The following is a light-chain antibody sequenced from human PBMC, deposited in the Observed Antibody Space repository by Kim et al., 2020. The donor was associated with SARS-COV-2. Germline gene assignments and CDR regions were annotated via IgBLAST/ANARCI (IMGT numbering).Light chain of an antibody. CDR1: NSAIENHF. J-gene: IGLJ3*02. V-gene: IGLV1-47*01. Sequence: ELTQPPSASGTPGQRVTISCSGSNSAIENHFVFWYQQLPGTAPKVLIYRNDLRPSGVPDRFSGSKSGTSASLAISGLRSEDEALYYCAAWDDSLGGWVFGGGTQLTVL. CDR2: RND. CDR3: AAWDDSLGGWV.